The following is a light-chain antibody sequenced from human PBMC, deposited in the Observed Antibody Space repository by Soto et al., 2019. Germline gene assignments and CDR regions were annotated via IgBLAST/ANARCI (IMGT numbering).Light chain of an antibody. Sequence: EIVLTQSPSTLSLSPGERATLSCRASQSVSSYLAWYQQKPGQAPRLLIYDASNRATGIPVRFSGSGSGTDFTLTISSLEPADFDVSYYQQLRTGPSTFTFGPGTKVDIK. V-gene: IGKV3-11*01. J-gene: IGKJ3*01. CDR1: QSVSSY. CDR2: DAS. CDR3: QQLRTGPSTFT.